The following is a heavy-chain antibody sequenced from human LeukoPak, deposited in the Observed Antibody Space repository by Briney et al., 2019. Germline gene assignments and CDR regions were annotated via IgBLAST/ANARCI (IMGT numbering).Heavy chain of an antibody. D-gene: IGHD2-2*01. J-gene: IGHJ3*02. CDR1: GFTFSRKG. CDR2: IWYDGSYK. V-gene: IGHV3-33*06. CDR3: AKDLSPYLPAAMGHAGGAFDI. Sequence: GGSLRLSCAASGFTFSRKGMHWVRQAPGKGLEWVAIIWYDGSYKYYTDSVKGRFTISRDNSESTLYLQMNGLRADDTAVYHCAKDLSPYLPAAMGHAGGAFDIWGQGTMVTVSS.